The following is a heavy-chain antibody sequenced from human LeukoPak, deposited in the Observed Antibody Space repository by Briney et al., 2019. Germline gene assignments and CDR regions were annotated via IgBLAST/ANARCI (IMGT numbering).Heavy chain of an antibody. V-gene: IGHV3-21*01. Sequence: PGGSLRLSCEVSGFTFSDYGMNWVRQAPGKGLEWVPFISSSSKNIYYADSVRGRFTISRDNAKKLLYLQMHSLRADDTAVYYCASKFLGQGPWGQGTLVIVAS. CDR3: ASKFLGQGP. J-gene: IGHJ5*02. CDR2: ISSSSKNI. CDR1: GFTFSDYG. D-gene: IGHD2/OR15-2a*01.